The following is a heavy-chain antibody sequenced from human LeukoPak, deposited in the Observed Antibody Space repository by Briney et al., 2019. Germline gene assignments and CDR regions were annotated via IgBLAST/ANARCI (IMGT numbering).Heavy chain of an antibody. Sequence: PSETLSLTCTVSGGSLSSSSYYWAWIRQPPGKGLEWIGGVYYSGSTYYNPSLKSRLTISVDTSKKQFSLKLSSVTAADTAVYYCARLHFPITTSYYFDYWGQGALVTVSS. J-gene: IGHJ4*02. D-gene: IGHD2-2*01. CDR1: GGSLSSSSYY. V-gene: IGHV4-39*01. CDR2: VYYSGST. CDR3: ARLHFPITTSYYFDY.